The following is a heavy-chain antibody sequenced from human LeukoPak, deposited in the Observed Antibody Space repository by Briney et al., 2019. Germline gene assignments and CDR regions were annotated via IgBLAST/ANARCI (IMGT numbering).Heavy chain of an antibody. Sequence: SVKVSCKASGGTFSSYAISWVRQAPGQGLEWMGGIIPILGTANYAQKFQGRVTITADESTSTAYMELSSLRSEDTAVYYCAREGYYGSGSFFDYWGQGTLVTVSS. D-gene: IGHD3-10*01. J-gene: IGHJ4*02. CDR3: AREGYYGSGSFFDY. CDR2: IIPILGTA. CDR1: GGTFSSYA. V-gene: IGHV1-69*13.